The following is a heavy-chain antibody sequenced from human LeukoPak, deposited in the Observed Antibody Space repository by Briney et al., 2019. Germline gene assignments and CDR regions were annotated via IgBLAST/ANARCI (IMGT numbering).Heavy chain of an antibody. CDR2: INQDGSEN. V-gene: IGHV3-7*01. J-gene: IGHJ4*02. D-gene: IGHD3-10*01. Sequence: GGSLRLSCAASGFTFSDFWMGWVRQAPGKGLEWVANINQDGSENYYVDSVKGRFTISRDNAKNSLYLQMNSLRAEDTAVYYRTKGRSNHYWGQGTLVAVST. CDR3: TKGRSNHY. CDR1: GFTFSDFW.